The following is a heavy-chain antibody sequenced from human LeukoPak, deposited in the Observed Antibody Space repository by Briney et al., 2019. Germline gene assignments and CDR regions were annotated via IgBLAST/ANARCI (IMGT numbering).Heavy chain of an antibody. CDR1: GFTFSDSY. V-gene: IGHV3-11*04. CDR3: ARASEDSRGQYQGFDS. D-gene: IGHD3-22*01. J-gene: IGHJ4*02. CDR2: IIDNGRKT. Sequence: GGSLRLSCAASGFTFSDSYMGWIRQAPGKGLEWVSYIIDNGRKTYYADSVKGRFTISRDNAKFSLYLQINSLRTEDTAVYYCARASEDSRGQYQGFDSWGQGTLVTVSS.